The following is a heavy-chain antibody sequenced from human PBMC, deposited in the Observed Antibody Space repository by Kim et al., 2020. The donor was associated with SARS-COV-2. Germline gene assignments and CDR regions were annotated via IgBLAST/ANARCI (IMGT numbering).Heavy chain of an antibody. D-gene: IGHD1-26*01. J-gene: IGHJ4*02. Sequence: YADSVTGRFTLSRDNARGALYLQMDGLRAEDTAVFYCASRQYTGTYYYFGYWGQGSLVTVSS. V-gene: IGHV3-74*01. CDR3: ASRQYTGTYYYFGY.